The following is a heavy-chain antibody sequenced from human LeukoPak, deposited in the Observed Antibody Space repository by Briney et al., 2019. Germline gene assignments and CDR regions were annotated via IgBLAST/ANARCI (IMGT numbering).Heavy chain of an antibody. CDR1: GGSISSYY. V-gene: IGHV4-59*12. J-gene: IGHJ3*02. D-gene: IGHD3-16*01. CDR2: IYYSGST. Sequence: TSETLSLTCTVSGGSISSYYWSWIRQPPGKGLERIGYIYYSGSTNYNPSLKSRVTISVDTSKNQFSLKLSSVTAADTAVYYCARALKGGAFDIWGQGTMVTVSS. CDR3: ARALKGGAFDI.